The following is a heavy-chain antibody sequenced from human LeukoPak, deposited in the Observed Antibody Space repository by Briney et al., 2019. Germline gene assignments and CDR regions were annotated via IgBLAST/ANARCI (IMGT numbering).Heavy chain of an antibody. Sequence: GGSLRLSCVVSGFTFSGSAVHWVRQAYEKGLERVGRIRSKANNYATAYAASVKGRFTISRDDSKNTAYLQMNSLKTEDTAVYYCTGDNFDSSVKFDYWGQGTLVTVSS. CDR3: TGDNFDSSVKFDY. V-gene: IGHV3-73*01. CDR2: IRSKANNYAT. J-gene: IGHJ4*02. D-gene: IGHD3-22*01. CDR1: GFTFSGSA.